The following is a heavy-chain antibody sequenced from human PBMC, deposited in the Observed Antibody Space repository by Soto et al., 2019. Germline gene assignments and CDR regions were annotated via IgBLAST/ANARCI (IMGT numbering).Heavy chain of an antibody. D-gene: IGHD2-2*01. CDR2: IIPISGAA. Sequence: ASVKVSCKASGGTFSNYVVNWVRQAPGQGLEWMGRIIPISGAANYAQKFQGRVTITADKSTSTSYMELSSLRSEDTAVYYCARDMPRTVVPYFDFWGQGTLVTVSS. CDR1: GGTFSNYV. V-gene: IGHV1-69*06. J-gene: IGHJ4*02. CDR3: ARDMPRTVVPYFDF.